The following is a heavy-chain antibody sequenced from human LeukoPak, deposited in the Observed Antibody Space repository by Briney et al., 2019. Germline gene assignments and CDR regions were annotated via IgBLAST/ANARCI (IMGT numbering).Heavy chain of an antibody. CDR3: ARVHCSGGSCYSDY. J-gene: IGHJ4*02. V-gene: IGHV1-69*05. D-gene: IGHD2-15*01. Sequence: SVRVSCKASGGTFSSYAISWVRQAPGQGLEWMGRIIPIFGTANYAQKFQGRVTITTDESTSTAYMELSSLRSEDTAVYYCARVHCSGGSCYSDYWGQGTLVTVSS. CDR2: IIPIFGTA. CDR1: GGTFSSYA.